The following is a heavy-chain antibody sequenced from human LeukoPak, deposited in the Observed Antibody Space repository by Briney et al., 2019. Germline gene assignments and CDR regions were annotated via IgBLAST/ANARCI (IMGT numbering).Heavy chain of an antibody. CDR3: ARDASIAVAGDY. Sequence: GGSLRLSCAASGFTFSTYWMSWVRQAPGKGLEWVANIKQDGSEEYYVDSVKGRFTISRDNAKNSLYLQMNSLRAEDTAVYYCARDASIAVAGDYWGQGTLVTVSS. CDR1: GFTFSTYW. V-gene: IGHV3-7*01. J-gene: IGHJ4*02. D-gene: IGHD6-19*01. CDR2: IKQDGSEE.